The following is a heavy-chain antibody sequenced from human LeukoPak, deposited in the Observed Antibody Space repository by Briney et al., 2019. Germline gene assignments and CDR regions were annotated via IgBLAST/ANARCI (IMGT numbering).Heavy chain of an antibody. Sequence: GGSLRLSCAASGSTFSSYSMNWVRQAPGKGLEWMSYISSSSTIYYADSVKGRFTISRDNAKNSLYLQMNSLRDEDTAVYYCARIGGSGYDPHFDYWGQGTLVTVSA. CDR2: ISSSSTI. CDR1: GSTFSSYS. V-gene: IGHV3-48*02. CDR3: ARIGGSGYDPHFDY. D-gene: IGHD5-12*01. J-gene: IGHJ4*02.